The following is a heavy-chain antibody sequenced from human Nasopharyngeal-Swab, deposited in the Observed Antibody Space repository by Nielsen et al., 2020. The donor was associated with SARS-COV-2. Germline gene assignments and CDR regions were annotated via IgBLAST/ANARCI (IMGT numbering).Heavy chain of an antibody. CDR1: GFTFSSYA. CDR2: IYSGGSST. J-gene: IGHJ6*02. D-gene: IGHD2-2*01. Sequence: GGSLRLSCAASGFTFSSYAMSWVRQAPGKGLEWVSVIYSGGSSTYYADSVKGRFTISRDNSKNTPYLQMNSLRAEDTAVYYCAKSKSSTSCFYGMDVWGQGTTVTVSS. CDR3: AKSKSSTSCFYGMDV. V-gene: IGHV3-23*03.